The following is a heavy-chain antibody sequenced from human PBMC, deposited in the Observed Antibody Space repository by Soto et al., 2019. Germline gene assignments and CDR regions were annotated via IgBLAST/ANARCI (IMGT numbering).Heavy chain of an antibody. CDR3: ARDAGSSSGYNYYYYGMDV. D-gene: IGHD6-13*01. CDR2: ISAYNGNT. J-gene: IGHJ6*02. Sequence: ASVKVSCKASGYTFTSYGISWVRQAPGQGLEWMGWISAYNGNTNYAQKLQGRVTMTTDTSTSTAYMELRSLRSDDTAGYYCARDAGSSSGYNYYYYGMDVWGQGTTVTVSS. CDR1: GYTFTSYG. V-gene: IGHV1-18*01.